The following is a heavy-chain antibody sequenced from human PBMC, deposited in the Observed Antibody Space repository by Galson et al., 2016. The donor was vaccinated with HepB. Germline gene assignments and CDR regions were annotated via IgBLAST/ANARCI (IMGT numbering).Heavy chain of an antibody. J-gene: IGHJ4*02. CDR1: GYTFTANY. CDR3: ARDHWGSLED. Sequence: SVKVSCKASGYTFTANYMHWVRQAPGQGLEWMGWISPSGGTNYAQKFQGRVTMTRDTSISTVYLELRRLRYDDTAVFYCARDHWGSLEDWGQGTLVTVSS. CDR2: ISPSGGT. D-gene: IGHD7-27*01. V-gene: IGHV1-2*02.